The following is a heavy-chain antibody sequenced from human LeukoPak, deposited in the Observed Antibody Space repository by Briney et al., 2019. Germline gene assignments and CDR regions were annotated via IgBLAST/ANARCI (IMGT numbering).Heavy chain of an antibody. CDR1: GFIFSSYQ. D-gene: IGHD2-15*01. CDR3: ARERYCSGGSCYSNWFDP. CDR2: ISSSGTTI. Sequence: GGSLRLSCAASGFIFSSYQMNWVRQAPGKGLEWVSYISSSGTTIYYADSVRGRFTISRDNAKNSLYPQMNSLRAEDTAVYYCARERYCSGGSCYSNWFDPWGQGTLVTVSS. J-gene: IGHJ5*02. V-gene: IGHV3-48*03.